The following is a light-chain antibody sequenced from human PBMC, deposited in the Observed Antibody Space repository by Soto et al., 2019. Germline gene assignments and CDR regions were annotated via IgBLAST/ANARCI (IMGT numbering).Light chain of an antibody. CDR2: SNN. Sequence: QAVVTQPPSASGTPGQWVTISCSGSSSNIGSNTVNWYQQLPGTAPKLLLYSNNQRPSGVPDRVSGSKSGTSASLAISGLQSEDEADYYCAAWDDSLNGWVFGGGTQLTVL. CDR1: SSNIGSNT. CDR3: AAWDDSLNGWV. V-gene: IGLV1-44*01. J-gene: IGLJ2*01.